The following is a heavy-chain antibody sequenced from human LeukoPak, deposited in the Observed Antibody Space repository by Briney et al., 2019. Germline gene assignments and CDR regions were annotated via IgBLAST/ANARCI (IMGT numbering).Heavy chain of an antibody. CDR1: GFTFSSYG. J-gene: IGHJ6*03. V-gene: IGHV3-30*02. CDR3: AKVGGVYYYYYMDV. CDR2: IRYDGSNK. Sequence: PGGSLRLSCAASGFTFSSYGMHWVRQAPGKGLEWVAFIRYDGSNKYYADSVKGRFTISRDNSKNTLYLQMNSLRAEDTAVYYCAKVGGVYYYYYMDVWGKGTTVTVSS. D-gene: IGHD3-16*01.